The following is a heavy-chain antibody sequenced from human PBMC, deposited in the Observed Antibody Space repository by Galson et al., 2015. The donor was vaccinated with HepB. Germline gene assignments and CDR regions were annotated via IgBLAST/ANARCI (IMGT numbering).Heavy chain of an antibody. CDR3: ARGGFGVVKDYMDV. Sequence: SVKDSCKASGYTFTGYYMHWVRQAPGQGLEWMGWINPNSGGTNYAQKFQGRVTMTRDTSISTAYMELGRLRSDDTAVYYCARGGFGVVKDYMDVWGKGTTVTVSS. V-gene: IGHV1-2*02. CDR2: INPNSGGT. D-gene: IGHD3-3*01. J-gene: IGHJ6*03. CDR1: GYTFTGYY.